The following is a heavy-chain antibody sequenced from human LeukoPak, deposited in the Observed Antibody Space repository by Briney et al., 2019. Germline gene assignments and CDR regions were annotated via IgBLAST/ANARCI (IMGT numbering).Heavy chain of an antibody. D-gene: IGHD6-19*01. Sequence: ASVKVSCKASGGTFSSYAISWVRQAPGQGLEWMGGIIPIFGTANYAQKFQGRVTITADKSTSTAYMELSSLRSEDTAVYYCARDRRSSGWYRTYNWFDPWGQGTLVTVSS. CDR3: ARDRRSSGWYRTYNWFDP. V-gene: IGHV1-69*06. J-gene: IGHJ5*02. CDR1: GGTFSSYA. CDR2: IIPIFGTA.